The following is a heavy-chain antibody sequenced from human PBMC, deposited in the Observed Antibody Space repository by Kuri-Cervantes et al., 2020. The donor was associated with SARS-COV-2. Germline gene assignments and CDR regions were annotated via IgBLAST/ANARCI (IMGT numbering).Heavy chain of an antibody. CDR1: GFSLSTSGMC. CDR2: IDWDDDK. J-gene: IGHJ4*02. V-gene: IGHV2-5*08. CDR3: AHRAVVAAWDY. Sequence: SGPTLVKPTQTLTLTCTFSGFSLSTSGMCVSWIRQPPGKALEWLALIDWDDDKRYSPSLKSRLTITKDTSKNQVVLTMTNMDPVDTATYYCAHRAVVAAWDYWGQGTLVTVSS. D-gene: IGHD2-15*01.